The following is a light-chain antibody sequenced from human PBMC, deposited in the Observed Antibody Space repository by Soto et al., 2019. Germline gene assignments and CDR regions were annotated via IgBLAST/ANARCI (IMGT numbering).Light chain of an antibody. CDR2: SNN. J-gene: IGLJ1*01. CDR3: AAWDDSLNGPHYV. V-gene: IGLV1-44*01. Sequence: QSVLTQPRSASGTPGQRVTISCSGSSSNIGSNTVNWYQQLPGTAPKLLIYSNNQRPSGVPDRFSGSKSGTSASLAISGLQSEDEADYSCAAWDDSLNGPHYVFGTGTKLTVL. CDR1: SSNIGSNT.